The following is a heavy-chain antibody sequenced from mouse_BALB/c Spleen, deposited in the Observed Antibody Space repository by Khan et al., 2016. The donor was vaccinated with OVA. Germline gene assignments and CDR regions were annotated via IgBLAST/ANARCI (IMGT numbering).Heavy chain of an antibody. CDR2: ISSGGSYT. CDR3: ARTAWGYFDY. D-gene: IGHD1-2*01. J-gene: IGHJ2*01. V-gene: IGHV5-9-1*01. CDR1: GFTFSSYA. Sequence: EVELVESGGGLVKPGESLKLSCAASGFTFSSYAMSWVRQTPEKRLEWVATISSGGSYTYYPDSVKGRFTISRDNARHFLYVQMSSLSSEDTAIYYSARTAWGYFDYWGQGTTLTVSS.